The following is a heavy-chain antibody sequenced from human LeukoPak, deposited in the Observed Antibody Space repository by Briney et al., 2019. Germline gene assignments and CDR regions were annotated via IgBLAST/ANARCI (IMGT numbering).Heavy chain of an antibody. CDR3: ALLAVASDFDY. J-gene: IGHJ4*02. D-gene: IGHD6-19*01. Sequence: GGSLRLSCAVSRFPFSVYEFNWVRQAPGKGLEWVANIASSGTIKYYADSVEGRFSISRDNAKNSLYLQMNSLRVEDTGFYYCALLAVASDFDYWGQGALVTDSS. V-gene: IGHV3-48*03. CDR1: RFPFSVYE. CDR2: IASSGTIK.